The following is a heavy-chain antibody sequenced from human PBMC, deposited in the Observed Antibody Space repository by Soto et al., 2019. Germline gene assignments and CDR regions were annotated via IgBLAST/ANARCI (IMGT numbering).Heavy chain of an antibody. D-gene: IGHD6-6*01. CDR3: ARPEYSSRPPFDY. CDR1: GFTFSSYA. V-gene: IGHV3-30-3*01. CDR2: ISYDGSNK. Sequence: QVQLVESGGGVVQPGRSLRLSCAASGFTFSSYAMHWVRQAPGKGLEWVAVISYDGSNKYYADSVKGRFTISRDNSKNTLYLQMNSLRAEDTAVYYCARPEYSSRPPFDYWGQGTLVTVSS. J-gene: IGHJ4*02.